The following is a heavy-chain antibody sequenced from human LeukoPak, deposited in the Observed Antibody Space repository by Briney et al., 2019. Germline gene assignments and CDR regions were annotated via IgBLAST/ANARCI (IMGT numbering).Heavy chain of an antibody. CDR1: GFTFNNYW. D-gene: IGHD6-19*01. J-gene: IGHJ4*02. V-gene: IGHV3-7*04. CDR2: IKQDGSEK. Sequence: GGSLGLSCAASGFTFNNYWMSWVRQAPGRGLEWVANIKQDGSEKYYVGSVRGRFTISRDNAKNSLYLQMNSLRAADTAVYYCARGGGWYMGHDYWGQGTLVTVSS. CDR3: ARGGGWYMGHDY.